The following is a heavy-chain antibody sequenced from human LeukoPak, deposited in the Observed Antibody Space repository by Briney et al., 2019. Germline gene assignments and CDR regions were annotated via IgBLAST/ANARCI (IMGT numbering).Heavy chain of an antibody. CDR3: ARAAAMDGGY. V-gene: IGHV3-7*01. CDR1: GFTFSNYN. CDR2: IKQDGSEK. D-gene: IGHD5-18*01. Sequence: GGSLRLSCAASGFTFSNYNMNWVRQAPGKGLEWVANIKQDGSEKYYVDSVKGRFTISRDNAKNSLYLQMNSLRAEDTAVYYCARAAAMDGGYWGQGTLVTVSS. J-gene: IGHJ4*02.